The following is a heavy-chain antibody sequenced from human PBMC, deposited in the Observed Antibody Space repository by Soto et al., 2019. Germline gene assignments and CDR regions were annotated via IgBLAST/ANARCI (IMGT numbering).Heavy chain of an antibody. V-gene: IGHV3-48*02. CDR2: ISSSSSTI. CDR3: ASGILYGGNSCFGY. J-gene: IGHJ4*02. Sequence: GGSLRLSCAASGFTFSSYSMNWVRQAPGKGLEWVSYISSSSSTIYYADSVKGRFTISRDNAKNSLYLQMNSLRDEDTAVYYCASGILYGGNSCFGYWGQGTLVTVSS. D-gene: IGHD4-17*01. CDR1: GFTFSSYS.